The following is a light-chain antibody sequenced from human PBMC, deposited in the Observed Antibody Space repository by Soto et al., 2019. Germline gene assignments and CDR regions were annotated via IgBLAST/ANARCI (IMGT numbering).Light chain of an antibody. CDR3: QQYNNWPPWT. CDR2: GAS. Sequence: IVMTQSPATLSVSPGERATLSCRASQSVSSNLAWYQHKPGQAPRLLIYGASTRATGIPARFSGSGSWTEFTLTISSLQSEDFAVYYCQQYNNWPPWTFGQGTKVDI. J-gene: IGKJ1*01. V-gene: IGKV3-15*01. CDR1: QSVSSN.